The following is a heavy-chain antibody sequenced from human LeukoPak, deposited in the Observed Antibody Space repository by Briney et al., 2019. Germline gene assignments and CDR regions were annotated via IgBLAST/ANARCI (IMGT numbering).Heavy chain of an antibody. J-gene: IGHJ6*02. Sequence: SGGSLRLSCAASGFTFSNAWMSWVRQAPGKGLEWVGRIKSKTDGWTTDYAAPVKGRFTISRDDSKNTLYLQMNSLKTEDTAVYYCTTDYGYGDYVSPAGFYGMDVWGQGTTVTVSS. D-gene: IGHD4-17*01. CDR1: GFTFSNAW. CDR2: IKSKTDGWTT. V-gene: IGHV3-15*01. CDR3: TTDYGYGDYVSPAGFYGMDV.